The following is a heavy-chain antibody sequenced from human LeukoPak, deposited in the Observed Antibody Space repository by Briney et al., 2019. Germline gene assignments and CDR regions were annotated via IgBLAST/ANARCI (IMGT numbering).Heavy chain of an antibody. CDR1: RGSISSSSYY. CDR2: IPYRGNT. V-gene: IGHV4-39*01. Sequence: SETLSLTCTVSRGSISSSSYYWGWIRPAPGNGLEWVGSIPYRGNTYYSPSLTSRLTMSVDTSMNQFSLKLRSVTAADTAVYYCARHSKRGYCSGASCYRLWGQGTLVAVSA. D-gene: IGHD2-15*01. J-gene: IGHJ4*02. CDR3: ARHSKRGYCSGASCYRL.